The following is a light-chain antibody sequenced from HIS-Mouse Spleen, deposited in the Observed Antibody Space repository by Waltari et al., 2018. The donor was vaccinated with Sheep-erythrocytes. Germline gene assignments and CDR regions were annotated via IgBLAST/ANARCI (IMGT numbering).Light chain of an antibody. Sequence: QSALTQPLSLSGSPGQSVTISCTGTSSDVVGDNYVSWYQQHPGKAPKLMIYDVINRPSGVPDRFSGSKSGNTASLTISGLQAEDEADYYCCSYAGSYNHVFATGTKVTVL. CDR1: SSDVVGDNY. CDR3: CSYAGSYNHV. CDR2: DVI. J-gene: IGLJ1*01. V-gene: IGLV2-11*01.